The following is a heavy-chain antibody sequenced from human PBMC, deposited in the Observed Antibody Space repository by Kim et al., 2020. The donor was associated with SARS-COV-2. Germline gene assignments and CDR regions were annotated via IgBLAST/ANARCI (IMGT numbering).Heavy chain of an antibody. CDR2: IGGSGGAT. D-gene: IGHD2-15*01. J-gene: IGHJ4*02. CDR3: AKARVARDY. V-gene: IGHV3-23*01. CDR1: GFTFSSYA. Sequence: GGSLRLSCAASGFTFSSYAMSWIRQAPGKGLECVSAIGGSGGATYYADSVKGRFTISRDNSKNTLYLQMNSLRAEDTAVYYCAKARVARDYWGQGTLVTVSS.